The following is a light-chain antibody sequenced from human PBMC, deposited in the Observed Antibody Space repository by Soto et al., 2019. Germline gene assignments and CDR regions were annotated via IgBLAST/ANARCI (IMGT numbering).Light chain of an antibody. CDR1: NSDVGGYNY. J-gene: IGLJ3*02. CDR2: EVS. CDR3: ASFTVSTTWV. V-gene: IGLV2-14*01. Sequence: QSALTQPASVSGSPGQSITISCTGTNSDVGGYNYVFWYQQHPGKVPRLIIYEVSNRPSGVSNRFSGSKSGNTASLTVSGLQAEDEADYYCASFTVSTTWVFGGGTKLTVL.